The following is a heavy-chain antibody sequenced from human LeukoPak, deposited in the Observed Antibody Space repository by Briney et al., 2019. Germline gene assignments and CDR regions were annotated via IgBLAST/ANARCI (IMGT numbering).Heavy chain of an antibody. CDR2: ISSSSSYI. Sequence: GGSLRLSCAASGFTFSSYSMNWVRQAPGKGLEWVSSISSSSSYIYYADSVEGRFTISRDNAKNSLYLQVNSLRAEDTAVYYCARDRNSYGYWGQGTLVTVSS. CDR3: ARDRNSYGY. CDR1: GFTFSSYS. D-gene: IGHD5-18*01. J-gene: IGHJ4*02. V-gene: IGHV3-21*01.